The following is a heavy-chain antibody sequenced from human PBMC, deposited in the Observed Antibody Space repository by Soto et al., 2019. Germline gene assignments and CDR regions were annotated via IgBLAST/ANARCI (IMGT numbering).Heavy chain of an antibody. D-gene: IGHD3-22*01. J-gene: IGHJ4*02. V-gene: IGHV1-18*01. CDR2: ISAYNGNT. CDR1: GYTFTSYG. CDR3: ARDAYYYEAYYFAY. Sequence: ASVKVSCKASGYTFTSYGISWVRQAPGQGLEWMGWISAYNGNTNYAQKLQGRVTMTTDTSTSTAYMELRSLRSDDTAVYYCARDAYYYEAYYFAYWGQGALVTVSS.